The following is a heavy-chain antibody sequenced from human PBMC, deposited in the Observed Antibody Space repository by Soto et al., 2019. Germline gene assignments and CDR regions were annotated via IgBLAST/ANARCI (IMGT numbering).Heavy chain of an antibody. V-gene: IGHV1-46*01. D-gene: IGHD2-15*01. CDR3: ARAYSPGLFDP. Sequence: ASVKVSCKASGYTFTTYYMHWVRQAPGQGLEWMGIINPSGGSTSYAQKFRGRVTMTRDTSTSTVYMELRSLRSDDTAVYYCARAYSPGLFDPWGQGTLVTVSS. J-gene: IGHJ5*02. CDR2: INPSGGST. CDR1: GYTFTTYY.